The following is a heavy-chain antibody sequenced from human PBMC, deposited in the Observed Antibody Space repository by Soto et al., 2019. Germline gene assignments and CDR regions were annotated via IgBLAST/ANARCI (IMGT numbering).Heavy chain of an antibody. CDR3: TRSIGSWGVIGGFDY. CDR2: ILPMFDRP. V-gene: IGHV1-69*01. J-gene: IGHJ4*02. CDR1: GGTFNTYA. Sequence: QVQLVQSETEVKKPGSAVRVSCKASGGTFNTYAMNWVRQAPGQGLEWMGGILPMFDRPRYAQKFQGRVTIKVDETTTTAYMELSSLRSDATAVYYCTRSIGSWGVIGGFDYWGQGTLVTVSS. D-gene: IGHD3-16*02.